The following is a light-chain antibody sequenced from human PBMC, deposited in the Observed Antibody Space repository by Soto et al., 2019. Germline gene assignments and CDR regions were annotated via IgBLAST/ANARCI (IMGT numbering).Light chain of an antibody. CDR2: RTS. Sequence: EIVMTQSPATLSVSPGERATLSCRASQSISSNLAWYQQKPGQDPRLLMFRTSSRATGLPARFSGSGSGTEFNLTISSLQSEDFGVYYCQQYNNWPRATFGGGTKVEIK. V-gene: IGKV3-15*01. CDR1: QSISSN. CDR3: QQYNNWPRAT. J-gene: IGKJ4*01.